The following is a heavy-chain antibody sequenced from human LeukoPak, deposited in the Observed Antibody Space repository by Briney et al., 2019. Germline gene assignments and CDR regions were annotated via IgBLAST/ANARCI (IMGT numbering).Heavy chain of an antibody. CDR1: GFTFSSYG. CDR3: AKWWGPGYSSSSDRASYFDY. CDR2: IRYDGSNK. V-gene: IGHV3-30*02. Sequence: GGSLRLSCAASGFTFSSYGMHWGRQAPGKGLEWVAFIRYDGSNKYYADSVKGRFTISRDNSKNTLYLQMNSLRAEDTAVYYCAKWWGPGYSSSSDRASYFDYWGQGTLVTVSS. D-gene: IGHD6-13*01. J-gene: IGHJ4*02.